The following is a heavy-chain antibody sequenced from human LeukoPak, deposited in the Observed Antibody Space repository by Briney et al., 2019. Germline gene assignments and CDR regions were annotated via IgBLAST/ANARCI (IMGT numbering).Heavy chain of an antibody. J-gene: IGHJ5*02. V-gene: IGHV1-18*01. CDR2: ISAYNGNT. D-gene: IGHD3-10*01. CDR1: GYTFTSYG. Sequence: ASVKVSCKASGYTFTSYGISWVRQAPGQGLEWMGWISAYNGNTNYAQKLQGRVTMTTDTSTSTAYMELRSLRSDDTAVYYCARVDYYGSGSPEFSDWFDPWGQGTLVTVSS. CDR3: ARVDYYGSGSPEFSDWFDP.